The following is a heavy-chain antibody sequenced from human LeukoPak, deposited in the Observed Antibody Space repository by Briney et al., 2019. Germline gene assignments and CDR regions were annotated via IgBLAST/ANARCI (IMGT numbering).Heavy chain of an antibody. V-gene: IGHV4-30-4*07. CDR1: GGSISSGGYS. CDR3: ARGFRGSGSYSYYYMDV. J-gene: IGHJ6*03. Sequence: SETLSLTCAVSGGSISSGGYSWSWIRQPPGKGLEWIGYIYYSGSTYYNPSLKSRVTISVDTSKNQFSLNLSSVTAADTAVYYCARGFRGSGSYSYYYMDVWGKGTTVTISS. D-gene: IGHD3-10*01. CDR2: IYYSGST.